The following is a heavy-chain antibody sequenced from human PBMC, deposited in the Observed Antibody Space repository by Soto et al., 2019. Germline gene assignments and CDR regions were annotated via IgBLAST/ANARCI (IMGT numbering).Heavy chain of an antibody. CDR3: ARAGVGSNYAY. V-gene: IGHV1-18*01. J-gene: IGHJ4*02. Sequence: QVHLVQSGAEVKKPGASVKVSCKASGYIFTNYGIIWVRQAPGQGLEWLGWITTDNSNTNYARKFRDRVTMTVDTSTSTAYLELRSLTSNDTAKYYCARAGVGSNYAYWGQGTLVSVSS. CDR2: ITTDNSNT. D-gene: IGHD1-7*01. CDR1: GYIFTNYG.